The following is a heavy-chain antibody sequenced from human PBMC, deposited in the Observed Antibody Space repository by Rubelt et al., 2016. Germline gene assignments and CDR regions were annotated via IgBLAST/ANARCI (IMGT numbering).Heavy chain of an antibody. J-gene: IGHJ4*02. D-gene: IGHD4-23*01. CDR1: GFSFSSFG. CDR3: TRGRDDLGGCDDS. Sequence: QVQLVESGGGVVQPGRSLRLSCAASGFSFSSFGMHWVRQAPGKGLEWVAVISYDGSNRYYADAVKGRFTISRDNSKNTLYLKMNSLRVEDTGVYYCTRGRDDLGGCDDSWGQGSLVTVSS. CDR2: ISYDGSNR. V-gene: IGHV3-30*03.